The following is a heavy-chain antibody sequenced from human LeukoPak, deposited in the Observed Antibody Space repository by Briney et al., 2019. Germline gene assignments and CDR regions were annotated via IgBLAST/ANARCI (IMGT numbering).Heavy chain of an antibody. D-gene: IGHD4-11*01. V-gene: IGHV6-1*01. J-gene: IGHJ4*02. CDR3: ARERLHDYSRTLDY. Sequence: SQTLSLTCAISGDSVSTNSAAWNWIRQSPSRGLEWLGRTYYRSKYYFDYAVSVKSRITINPDTSKNQFSLQLSSVTPEDTAVYYCARERLHDYSRTLDYWGQGTPVTVSS. CDR1: GDSVSTNSAA. CDR2: TYYRSKYYF.